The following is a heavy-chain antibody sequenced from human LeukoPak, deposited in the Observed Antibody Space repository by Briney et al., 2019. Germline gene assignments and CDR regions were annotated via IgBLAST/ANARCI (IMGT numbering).Heavy chain of an antibody. Sequence: GGSLRLSCAASGFTVSSNYMSWVRQAPGKGLEWVSVIYSGVTTYYADSVKGRFTISRDNSKNTLYLQMNSLGAEDTAVYYCAREVVTSSGSAFDIWGQGTLVTVSS. D-gene: IGHD2-21*02. J-gene: IGHJ3*02. V-gene: IGHV3-66*01. CDR3: AREVVTSSGSAFDI. CDR1: GFTVSSNY. CDR2: IYSGVTT.